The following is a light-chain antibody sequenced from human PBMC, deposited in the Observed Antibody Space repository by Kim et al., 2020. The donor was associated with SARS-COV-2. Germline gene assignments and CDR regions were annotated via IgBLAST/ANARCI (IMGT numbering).Light chain of an antibody. Sequence: SYELTQPPSVSVSPGQTASITCSGDKLGDKYACWYQQKPGQSPVLVIYQDSKRPSGIPERFSGSNSGNTATLTISGTQAMDEAVSYCQAWDSSTRVFGGG. J-gene: IGLJ2*01. CDR3: QAWDSSTRV. V-gene: IGLV3-1*01. CDR2: QDS. CDR1: KLGDKY.